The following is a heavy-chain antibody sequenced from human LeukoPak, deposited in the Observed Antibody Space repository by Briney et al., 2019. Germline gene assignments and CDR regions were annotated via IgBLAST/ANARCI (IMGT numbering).Heavy chain of an antibody. Sequence: SETLSLTCAVYGESFSGYYWSWIRQPPGKGLEWIGEINHSGSTNYNPSLKSRVTISVDTSKNQFSLKLSSVTAADTAVYYCAGGDIVGATGGYFDYWGQGTLVTVSS. J-gene: IGHJ4*02. CDR2: INHSGST. D-gene: IGHD1-26*01. CDR3: AGGDIVGATGGYFDY. CDR1: GESFSGYY. V-gene: IGHV4-34*01.